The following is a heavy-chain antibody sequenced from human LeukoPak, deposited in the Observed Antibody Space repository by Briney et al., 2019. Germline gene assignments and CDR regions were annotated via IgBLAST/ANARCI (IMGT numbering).Heavy chain of an antibody. D-gene: IGHD2-21*02. V-gene: IGHV1-18*01. J-gene: IGHJ4*02. CDR2: ISAYNGNT. Sequence: ASVKVSCKASGYTFTSYGISRVRQAPGQGLEWMGWISAYNGNTNYAQKLQGRVTMTTDTSTSTAYMELRSLRSDDTAVYYCARYRRTYCGGDCYSLPLDYWGQGTLVTVSS. CDR1: GYTFTSYG. CDR3: ARYRRTYCGGDCYSLPLDY.